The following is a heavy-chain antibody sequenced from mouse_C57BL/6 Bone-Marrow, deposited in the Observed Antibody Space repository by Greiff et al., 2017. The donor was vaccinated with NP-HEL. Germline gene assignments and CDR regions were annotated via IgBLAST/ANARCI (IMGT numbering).Heavy chain of an antibody. Sequence: PGQGLEWIGMIHPNSGSTNYNEKFKSKATLTVDKSSSTAYMQLSSLTSEDSAVYYCARDGAGDYWGQGTTLTVSS. J-gene: IGHJ2*01. V-gene: IGHV1-64*01. CDR2: IHPNSGST. D-gene: IGHD6-1*01. CDR3: ARDGAGDY.